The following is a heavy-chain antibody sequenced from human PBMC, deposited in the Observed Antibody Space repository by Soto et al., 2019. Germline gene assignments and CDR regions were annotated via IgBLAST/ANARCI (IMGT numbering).Heavy chain of an antibody. V-gene: IGHV3-7*05. J-gene: IGHJ4*02. CDR3: ARDRYYDILTGYSAPVAPFDY. D-gene: IGHD3-9*01. CDR2: IKQDGSEK. CDR1: GFTFSSYW. Sequence: PGGSLRLSCAASGFTFSSYWMSWVRQAPGKGLEWVANIKQDGSEKYYVDSVKGRFTISRDNAKNSLYLQMNSLRAEDTAVYYCARDRYYDILTGYSAPVAPFDYWGQGTLVTVSS.